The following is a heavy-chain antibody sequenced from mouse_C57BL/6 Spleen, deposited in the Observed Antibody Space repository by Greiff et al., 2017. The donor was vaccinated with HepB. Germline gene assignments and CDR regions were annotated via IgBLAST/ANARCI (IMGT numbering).Heavy chain of an antibody. CDR1: GFSLTSYA. Sequence: VQLVESGPGLVAPSQSLSITCTVSGFSLTSYAISWVRQPPGKGLEWLGVIWTGGGTNYNSALKSRLSISKDNSKSQVFLKMNSLQTDDTARYYCSTMVKTSWYAMDYWGQGTSVTVSS. D-gene: IGHD2-2*01. CDR3: STMVKTSWYAMDY. V-gene: IGHV2-9-1*01. CDR2: IWTGGGT. J-gene: IGHJ4*01.